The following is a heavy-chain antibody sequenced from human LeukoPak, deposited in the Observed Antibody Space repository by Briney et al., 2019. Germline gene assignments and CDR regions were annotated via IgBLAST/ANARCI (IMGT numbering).Heavy chain of an antibody. D-gene: IGHD1-1*01. CDR1: GFTFSSYE. Sequence: PGGSLRLSCAASGFTFSSYEMNWVRQAPGKGLEWVSYISTGGSAIYYADSVKGRFTISRDNSKNTLYLQMNSLRAEDTAVYYCARRYRQLGHFDYWGQGTLVTVSS. J-gene: IGHJ4*02. V-gene: IGHV3-48*03. CDR3: ARRYRQLGHFDY. CDR2: ISTGGSAI.